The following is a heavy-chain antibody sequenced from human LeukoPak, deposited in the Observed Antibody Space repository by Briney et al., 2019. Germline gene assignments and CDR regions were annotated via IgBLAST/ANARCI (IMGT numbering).Heavy chain of an antibody. J-gene: IGHJ6*02. CDR1: GYTFTSYD. CDR2: MNPNSGNT. V-gene: IGHV1-8*01. D-gene: IGHD3-3*01. CDR3: ARTYHDYDFWSGYYTSYYYYGMDV. Sequence: GVSVKVSCKASGYTFTSYDINWVRQATGQGLEWMGWMNPNSGNTGYAQKFQGRVTMTRNTSISTAYMELSSLRSEDTAVYYCARTYHDYDFWSGYYTSYYYYGMDVWGQGTTVTVSS.